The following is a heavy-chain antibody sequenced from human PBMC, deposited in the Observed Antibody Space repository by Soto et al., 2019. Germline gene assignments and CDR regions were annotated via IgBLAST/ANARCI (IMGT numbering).Heavy chain of an antibody. CDR2: IIPIFGTA. CDR3: ASDRTSYYYDSSGYRLAY. V-gene: IGHV1-69*13. J-gene: IGHJ4*02. CDR1: GGTFSSYA. D-gene: IGHD3-22*01. Sequence: GASVKVSCKASGGTFSSYAISWVRQAPGQGLEWMGGIIPIFGTANYAQKFQGRVTITADESTSTAYMELSSLRSEDTAVYYCASDRTSYYYDSSGYRLAYWGQGTLVTVSS.